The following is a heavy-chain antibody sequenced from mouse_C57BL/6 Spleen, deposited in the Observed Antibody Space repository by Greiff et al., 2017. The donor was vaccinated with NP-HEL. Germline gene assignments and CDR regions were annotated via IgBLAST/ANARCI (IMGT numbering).Heavy chain of an antibody. J-gene: IGHJ1*03. CDR2: IYPGDGDT. CDR3: ARTPLTGYFDV. D-gene: IGHD1-1*01. V-gene: IGHV1-82*01. Sequence: VKLQESGPELVKPGASVKISCKASGYAFSSSWMNWVKQRPGKGLEWIGRIYPGDGDTNYNGKFKGKATLTADKSSSTAYMQLSSLTSEDSAVYFCARTPLTGYFDVWGTGTTGTVSS. CDR1: GYAFSSSW.